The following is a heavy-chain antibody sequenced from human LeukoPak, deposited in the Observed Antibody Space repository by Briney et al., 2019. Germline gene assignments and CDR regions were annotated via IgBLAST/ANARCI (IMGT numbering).Heavy chain of an antibody. J-gene: IGHJ6*02. V-gene: IGHV1-2*06. D-gene: IGHD3-10*01. Sequence: ASVKVSCKASGYTFTGYYMHWVRQAPGQGLEWMGRINPNSGGTNYAQKFQGRVTMTRDTSISTAYMELSRLRSDDTAVYYCASPLFGRRDDYYYYGMDVWGQGTTVTVSS. CDR3: ASPLFGRRDDYYYYGMDV. CDR1: GYTFTGYY. CDR2: INPNSGGT.